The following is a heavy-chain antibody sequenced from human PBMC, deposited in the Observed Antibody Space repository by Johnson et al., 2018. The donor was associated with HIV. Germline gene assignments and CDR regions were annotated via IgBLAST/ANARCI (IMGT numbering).Heavy chain of an antibody. D-gene: IGHD3-10*01. J-gene: IGHJ3*02. CDR2: IKQDGSEK. CDR1: GFIFSGYA. CDR3: ARGGPLTMVQDALDT. V-gene: IGHV3-7*02. Sequence: VQLVESGGGLVQPGGSLRLSCAASGFIFSGYAMNWVRQAPGKGLEWVANIKQDGSEKYYVDSVKGRFTISRDNAKNTLYLQMNSLTAEDTAVYFCARGGPLTMVQDALDTWGQGTMVTVSS.